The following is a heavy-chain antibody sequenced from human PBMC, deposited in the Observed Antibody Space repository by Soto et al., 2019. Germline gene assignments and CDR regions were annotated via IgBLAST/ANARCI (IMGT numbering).Heavy chain of an antibody. J-gene: IGHJ4*02. Sequence: QVQLQESGPGLVKTSETLSLTCTVSGGSVSGGSYCWSWIRQPPGKGLEWIGYIYYTGSTNYNPSLKSRVTISVDTSKNQFSLKLSSVSAADSAVYYCARGYSGWYYFDYWGQGTLVTASS. CDR2: IYYTGST. CDR1: GGSVSGGSYC. CDR3: ARGYSGWYYFDY. D-gene: IGHD6-19*01. V-gene: IGHV4-61*01.